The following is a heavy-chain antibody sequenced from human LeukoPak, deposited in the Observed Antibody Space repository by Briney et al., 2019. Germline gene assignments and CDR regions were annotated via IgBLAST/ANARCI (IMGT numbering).Heavy chain of an antibody. CDR1: GYSFTSYW. D-gene: IGHD3-22*01. V-gene: IGHV5-51*01. J-gene: IGHJ4*02. CDR2: IYPGASDT. Sequence: GESLKISCKGSGYSFTSYWIGWVRQMPGKGLEWMGIIYPGASDTRYSPSFQGQVTISADKSISTAYLQWSSLKASDTAMYYCARPRAYYYDSSLGFDYWGQGTLVTVSS. CDR3: ARPRAYYYDSSLGFDY.